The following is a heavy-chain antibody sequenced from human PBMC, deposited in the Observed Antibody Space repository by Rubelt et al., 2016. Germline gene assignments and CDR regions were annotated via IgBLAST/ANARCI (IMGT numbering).Heavy chain of an antibody. Sequence: QVTLRESGPALVKPTQTLTLTCTFSGFSLSTSGMCVSWIRQPPGKALEWLARIDWDDDKYYSTSLKTRLTIPKDTPKNQVVLTMTNMDPVDTATYYCARILLPDYYDSSGGMDVWGQGTTVTVSS. CDR3: ARILLPDYYDSSGGMDV. D-gene: IGHD3-22*01. CDR1: GFSLSTSGMC. J-gene: IGHJ6*02. V-gene: IGHV2-70*15. CDR2: IDWDDDK.